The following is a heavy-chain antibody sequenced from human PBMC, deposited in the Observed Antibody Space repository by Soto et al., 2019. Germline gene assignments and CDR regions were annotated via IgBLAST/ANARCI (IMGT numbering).Heavy chain of an antibody. J-gene: IGHJ3*02. CDR1: GGTFSSYA. V-gene: IGHV1-69*13. CDR3: ARVPIYYYDSSGHHAFDI. D-gene: IGHD3-22*01. CDR2: IIPIFGTA. Sequence: SVKVSCKASGGTFSSYAISWVRQAPGQGLEWMGGIIPIFGTANYAQKFQGRVTITADESTSTAYMELSSLRSEDTAVYYCARVPIYYYDSSGHHAFDIWGQGTMVTVSS.